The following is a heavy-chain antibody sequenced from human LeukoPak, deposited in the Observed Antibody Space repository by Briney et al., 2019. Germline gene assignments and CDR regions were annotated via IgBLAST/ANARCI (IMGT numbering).Heavy chain of an antibody. CDR1: GFTFSSYA. Sequence: GGSLRLSCAASGFTFSSYAMSWVRQAQGQGLEWVSAISGSGGSTYYADSVKGRFTISRDNSKNTLYLQMNSLRAEDTAVYYCAKGVPYYYDSSGYLFDYWGQGTLVTVSS. J-gene: IGHJ4*02. CDR2: ISGSGGST. V-gene: IGHV3-23*01. CDR3: AKGVPYYYDSSGYLFDY. D-gene: IGHD3-22*01.